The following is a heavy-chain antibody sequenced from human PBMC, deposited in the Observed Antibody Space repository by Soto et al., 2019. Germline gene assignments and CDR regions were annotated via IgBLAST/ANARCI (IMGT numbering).Heavy chain of an antibody. CDR2: IIPICGTA. D-gene: IGHD1-26*01. CDR3: AIDGGRHSGGIDY. V-gene: IGHV1-69*01. J-gene: IGHJ4*02. Sequence: QVQLVQSGAEVKKPGSSVNVSCKASGGTFSSYSINWVRQAPGQGLEWMSEIIPICGTANYAQKFQGRVTITADESTRTAALELSSLRSEDTAVYCCAIDGGRHSGGIDYWGQGTLVTVSS. CDR1: GGTFSSYS.